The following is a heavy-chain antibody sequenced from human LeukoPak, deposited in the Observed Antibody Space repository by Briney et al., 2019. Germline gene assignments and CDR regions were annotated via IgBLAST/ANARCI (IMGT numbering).Heavy chain of an antibody. CDR1: GGSISSSNW. J-gene: IGHJ5*02. Sequence: SGTLSLTCAVSGGSISSSNWWSWVRQPPGKGLEWIGEIYHSGSTNYNPSLKSRVTISVDKSKNQFSLKLSSVTAADTAVYYCARAIAVALPGDWFDPWGQGTLVTVSS. D-gene: IGHD6-19*01. CDR3: ARAIAVALPGDWFDP. V-gene: IGHV4-4*02. CDR2: IYHSGST.